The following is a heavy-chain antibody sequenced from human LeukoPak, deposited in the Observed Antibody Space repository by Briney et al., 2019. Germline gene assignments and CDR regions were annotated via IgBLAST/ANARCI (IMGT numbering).Heavy chain of an antibody. D-gene: IGHD2-2*01. J-gene: IGHJ4*02. CDR1: GFTFSNAW. CDR2: IKSKTDGGTT. V-gene: IGHV3-15*01. CDR3: TTADCSSTSCYEGYFDY. Sequence: KPGGSLRLSCAASGFTFSNAWMSWVRQAPGKGLEWVGRIKSKTDGGTTDYAAPVKGRFTISRDDSKNTLYLRMNSLKTEDTAVYYCTTADCSSTSCYEGYFDYWGQGTLVTVSS.